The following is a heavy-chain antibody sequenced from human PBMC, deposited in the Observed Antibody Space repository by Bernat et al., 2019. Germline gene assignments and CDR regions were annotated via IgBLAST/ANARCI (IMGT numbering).Heavy chain of an antibody. Sequence: EVQLVESGGGLVQPGGSLRLSCTASGFTFSSYWMNWVRQAPGKGLEWVANIKQDGSEKYYVDSVKGRFTISRDNAKNSLYLQMNSLRDEDTAVYYCARVAQRWLQTTYYYYGMDVWGQGTTVTVSS. J-gene: IGHJ6*02. CDR1: GFTFSSYW. CDR2: IKQDGSEK. CDR3: ARVAQRWLQTTYYYYGMDV. V-gene: IGHV3-7*03. D-gene: IGHD5-24*01.